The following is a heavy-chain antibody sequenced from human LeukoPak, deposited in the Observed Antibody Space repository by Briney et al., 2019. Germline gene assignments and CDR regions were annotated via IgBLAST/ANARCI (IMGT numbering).Heavy chain of an antibody. Sequence: GGSLRLSCAASGFTFSSYDMHWVRQATGKGLEWVSAIGTAGDTYYPGSVKGRFTISRENAKNSLYLQMNSLRAGDTAVYYCARVSRATGYGAFDIWGQGTMVTVSS. CDR3: ARVSRATGYGAFDI. V-gene: IGHV3-13*01. D-gene: IGHD3-9*01. J-gene: IGHJ3*02. CDR2: IGTAGDT. CDR1: GFTFSSYD.